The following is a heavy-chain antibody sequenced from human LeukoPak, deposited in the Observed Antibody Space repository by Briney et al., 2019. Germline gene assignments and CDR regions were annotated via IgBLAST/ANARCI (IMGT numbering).Heavy chain of an antibody. Sequence: PSETLSLTCTVSGGSISSGSYYWGWIRQPAGKGLEWIGRIYTSGSTNYNPSLKSRVTISVDTSKNQFSLKLSSVTAADTAVYYCARVDNPYYYDSSGYYETDAFDIWGQGTMVTASS. CDR3: ARVDNPYYYDSSGYYETDAFDI. D-gene: IGHD3-22*01. J-gene: IGHJ3*02. CDR2: IYTSGST. CDR1: GGSISSGSYY. V-gene: IGHV4-61*02.